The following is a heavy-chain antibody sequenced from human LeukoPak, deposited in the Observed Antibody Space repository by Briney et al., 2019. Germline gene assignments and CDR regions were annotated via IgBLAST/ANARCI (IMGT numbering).Heavy chain of an antibody. CDR1: GFTFSSFA. J-gene: IGHJ4*02. Sequence: PGGSLSLSCAPSGFTFSSFAMGWVRQAPGKGLDWVSGISGSGGSTYYADSVKGRFTISRDNSKNTLYLQMNSLRAEDTAVYYCANPGTTVTTYSDYWGQGTLVTVSS. CDR2: ISGSGGST. V-gene: IGHV3-23*01. D-gene: IGHD4-17*01. CDR3: ANPGTTVTTYSDY.